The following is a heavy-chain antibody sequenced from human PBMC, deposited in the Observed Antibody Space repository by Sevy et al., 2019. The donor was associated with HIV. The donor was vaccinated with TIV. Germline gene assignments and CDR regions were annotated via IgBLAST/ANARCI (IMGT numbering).Heavy chain of an antibody. Sequence: KISCKASGYTFTIYGISWVRQAPEQGLEWMGWISAYSGNTNYAQNLQGRVTMTTDTSTTTAYMELRSLRFDDTAVYYCARTSSYGSGNYFDYWGQGTLVTVSS. J-gene: IGHJ4*02. CDR3: ARTSSYGSGNYFDY. V-gene: IGHV1-18*01. CDR2: ISAYSGNT. D-gene: IGHD3-10*01. CDR1: GYTFTIYG.